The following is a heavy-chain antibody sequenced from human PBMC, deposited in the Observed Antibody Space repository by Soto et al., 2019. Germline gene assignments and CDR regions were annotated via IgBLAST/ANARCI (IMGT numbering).Heavy chain of an antibody. CDR3: ARVGLGPYNCLDP. J-gene: IGHJ5*02. CDR2: IFHSGST. V-gene: IGHV4-38-2*01. CDR1: GFSISSGHY. D-gene: IGHD3-10*01. Sequence: SSETLSLTCGVSGFSISSGHYWGWVRQPQGKGLEWIGSIFHSGSTYYNPSLKSRVTMSVDTSRNHFSLKLSSVTAADTAISYCARVGLGPYNCLDPWGQGTLVTVSS.